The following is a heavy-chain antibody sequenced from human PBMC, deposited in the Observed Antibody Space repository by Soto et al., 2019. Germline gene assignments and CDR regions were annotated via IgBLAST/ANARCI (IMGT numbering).Heavy chain of an antibody. CDR2: ISSSSYI. V-gene: IGHV3-21*01. Sequence: GGSLRLSCAASGFSFSNYGMNWVRQAPGKGLEWVPSISSSSYIFYADSVKGRFTISRDNAKNSLYLQMNSLRAEDTAVYYCAREEYGSNIFDYWGQGTLVTVSS. CDR1: GFSFSNYG. J-gene: IGHJ4*02. D-gene: IGHD6-6*01. CDR3: AREEYGSNIFDY.